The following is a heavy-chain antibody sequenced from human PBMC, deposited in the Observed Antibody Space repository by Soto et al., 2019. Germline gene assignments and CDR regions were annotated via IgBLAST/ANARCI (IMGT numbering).Heavy chain of an antibody. CDR1: GFMFSNFG. D-gene: IGHD2-15*01. CDR2: RLHDGSNK. Sequence: GGSLRLSCTASGFMFSNFGMHWVRQAPGKGLEWVAVRLHDGSNKYFAEPVKGRFTMSRDNAKDTLYLQMNSLRVEYTAVYYCARDEMGYCSGGSCYTPGGLDVWGLGTTVTVSS. J-gene: IGHJ6*02. V-gene: IGHV3-33*01. CDR3: ARDEMGYCSGGSCYTPGGLDV.